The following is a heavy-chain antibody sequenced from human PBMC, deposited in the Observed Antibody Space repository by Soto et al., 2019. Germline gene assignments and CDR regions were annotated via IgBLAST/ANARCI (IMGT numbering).Heavy chain of an antibody. CDR2: ISYTGDT. CDR3: ARGDYYSDY. Sequence: SETLSLTCSVSGGSISGGDCYWIWVRQCPGKGLEWIGYISYTGDTYYNPSLKSRVTISIDTSKNQFSLKLSSVTAADTAVYYCARGDYYSDYWGQGALVTVSS. J-gene: IGHJ4*02. CDR1: GGSISGGDCY. V-gene: IGHV4-30-4*08.